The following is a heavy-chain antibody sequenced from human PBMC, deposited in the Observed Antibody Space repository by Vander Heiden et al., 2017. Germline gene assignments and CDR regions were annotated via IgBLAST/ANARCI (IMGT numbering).Heavy chain of an antibody. V-gene: IGHV3-73*02. CDR3: ARHYPPDGSSTSCPFDY. D-gene: IGHD2-2*01. Sequence: EVQLVESGGGLVQPGGSLKLSCAASGFTFSGSAIHWVRQASGKGLEWVGRSRDKVSSYSTAYAASVQGRFTISRDDSKNAAYLQMNSLKTEDTAIYYCARHYPPDGSSTSCPFDYWGQGTLVTVSS. CDR2: SRDKVSSYST. J-gene: IGHJ4*02. CDR1: GFTFSGSA.